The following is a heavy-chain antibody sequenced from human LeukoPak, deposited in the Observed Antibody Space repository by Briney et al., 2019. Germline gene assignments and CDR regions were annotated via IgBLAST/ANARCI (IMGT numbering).Heavy chain of an antibody. J-gene: IGHJ3*02. Sequence: ASVRVSCKASGYTFTAYYMHWVRQAPGQGLEWMGWINPNSGGTNYAQKFQGRVTMTRDTSISTAYMELSRLRSDDTAVYYCARVRDNDAFDIWGQGTMVTVSS. CDR3: ARVRDNDAFDI. D-gene: IGHD2-21*02. CDR2: INPNSGGT. V-gene: IGHV1-2*02. CDR1: GYTFTAYY.